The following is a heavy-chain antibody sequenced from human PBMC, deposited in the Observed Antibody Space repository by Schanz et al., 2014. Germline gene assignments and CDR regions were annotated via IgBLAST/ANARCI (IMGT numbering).Heavy chain of an antibody. J-gene: IGHJ4*02. CDR3: ARVRGSGSYSLHYLDL. V-gene: IGHV3-74*03. CDR1: GFTFSSYW. CDR2: IDSDESTK. Sequence: EVRLVESGGGFVQSGGSLRLSCAASGFTFSSYWMHWVRQAPGKGLVWVSRIDSDESTKTYADSVKGRFTISRDNGEDKTNLQMNRLRVEDTGVYYCARVRGSGSYSLHYLDLWGQGTLVTVAS. D-gene: IGHD1-26*01.